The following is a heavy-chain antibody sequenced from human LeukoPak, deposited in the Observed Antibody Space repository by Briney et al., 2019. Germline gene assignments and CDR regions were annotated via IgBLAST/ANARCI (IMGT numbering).Heavy chain of an antibody. J-gene: IGHJ4*02. CDR1: GFTFSSYS. CDR3: ARDLDLIYCSSTSCSLFDY. Sequence: GGSLRLSCAASGFTFSSYSMNWVRQAPGKGLEWVAYISSSSTIYYADSVKGRFTISRDNAKNSLYLQMNSLRAEDTAVYYCARDLDLIYCSSTSCSLFDYWGQGTLVTVSS. CDR2: ISSSSTI. V-gene: IGHV3-48*04. D-gene: IGHD2-2*01.